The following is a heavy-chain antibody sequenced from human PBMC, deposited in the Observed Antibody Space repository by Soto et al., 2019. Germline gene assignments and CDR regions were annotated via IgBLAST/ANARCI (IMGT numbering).Heavy chain of an antibody. Sequence: SETLSLTCTVSGGSISSYYWSWIRQPPGKGLGWIGYIYYSGSTNYNPSLKSRVTISVDTSKNQFSLKLSSVTAADTAVYYCARQPYDSSGYYYVDYYYYGMAVWAQGTTVTVS. CDR3: ARQPYDSSGYYYVDYYYYGMAV. V-gene: IGHV4-59*08. J-gene: IGHJ6*02. CDR1: GGSISSYY. D-gene: IGHD3-22*01. CDR2: IYYSGST.